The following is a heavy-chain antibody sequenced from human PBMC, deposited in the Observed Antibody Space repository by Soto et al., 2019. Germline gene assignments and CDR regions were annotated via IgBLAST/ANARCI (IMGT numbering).Heavy chain of an antibody. CDR3: AREAPPNYDFWSGPSGLNFDY. V-gene: IGHV1-2*04. CDR2: INPNSGGT. Sequence: ASVKVSCKASGYTFTGNYMHWVRQAPGQRLEWMGWINPNSGGTNYAQKFQGWVTMTRDTSISTAYMELSRLRSDDTAVYYCAREAPPNYDFWSGPSGLNFDYWGQGTLVTVSS. D-gene: IGHD3-3*01. CDR1: GYTFTGNY. J-gene: IGHJ4*02.